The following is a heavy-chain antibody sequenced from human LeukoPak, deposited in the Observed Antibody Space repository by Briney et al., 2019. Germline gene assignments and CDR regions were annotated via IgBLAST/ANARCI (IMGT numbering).Heavy chain of an antibody. CDR2: ISSSSTYI. J-gene: IGHJ4*02. Sequence: PGGSLRLSCAASEFTFNNYGMSWVRQAPGKVLEWVSSISSSSTYIFYADSVKGRFTISRDDAKNSLYLQMNSLRAEDTAVYYCAKDALMVRGVIQEYWGQGTLVTVSS. CDR1: EFTFNNYG. CDR3: AKDALMVRGVIQEY. V-gene: IGHV3-21*04. D-gene: IGHD3-10*01.